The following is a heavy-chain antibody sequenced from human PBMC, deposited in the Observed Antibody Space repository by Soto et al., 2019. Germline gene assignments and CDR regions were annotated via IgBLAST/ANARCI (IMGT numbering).Heavy chain of an antibody. Sequence: RLSCAASGFTFSSYGMHWVRQAPGKGLEWVAVISYDGSNKYYADSVKGRFTISRDNSKNTLYLQMNSLRAEDTAVYYCAKPGREVGYYYGMDVCGQGTTVTVSS. CDR3: AKPGREVGYYYGMDV. D-gene: IGHD1-26*01. CDR1: GFTFSSYG. V-gene: IGHV3-30*18. CDR2: ISYDGSNK. J-gene: IGHJ6*02.